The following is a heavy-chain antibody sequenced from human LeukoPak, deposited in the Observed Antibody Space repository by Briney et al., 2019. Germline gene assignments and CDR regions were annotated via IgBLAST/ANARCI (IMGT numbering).Heavy chain of an antibody. CDR2: IYYSGST. Sequence: SETLSLTCTVSGGSISSYYWSWIRQPPGKGLEWIGYIYYSGSTNYNPSLKSRVTISVDTSKNQFSLKLSSVTAADTAVYYCAREVAEGYDYYMDVWGKGTTVTISS. V-gene: IGHV4-59*12. CDR3: AREVAEGYDYYMDV. J-gene: IGHJ6*03. CDR1: GGSISSYY.